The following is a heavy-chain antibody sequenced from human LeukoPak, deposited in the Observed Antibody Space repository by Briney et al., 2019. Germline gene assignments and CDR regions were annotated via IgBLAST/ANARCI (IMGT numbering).Heavy chain of an antibody. V-gene: IGHV4-4*07. D-gene: IGHD1-26*01. J-gene: IGHJ4*02. CDR2: ISATGST. Sequence: SETLSLTCTVSGDSISSYYWSWIRQPAGKGLEWIGRISATGSTHYNPSLKSRVTMSVDTSKSQFSLNLSSVTAADTAVYYCARGFSANYFDNWGQGTLVTVSS. CDR3: ARGFSANYFDN. CDR1: GDSISSYY.